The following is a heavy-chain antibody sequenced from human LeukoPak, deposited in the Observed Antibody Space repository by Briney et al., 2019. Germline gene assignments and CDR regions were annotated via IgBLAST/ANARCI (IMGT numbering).Heavy chain of an antibody. CDR2: ISYDGSNK. J-gene: IGHJ4*02. Sequence: GRSLRLSCAASGFTFGSYGMHWVRQAPGKGLEWVAVISYDGSNKYYADSVKGRFTISRDNSKNTLYLQMNSLRAEDTAVYYCAKDGEVIWGQGTLVTVSS. D-gene: IGHD2-21*01. V-gene: IGHV3-30*18. CDR1: GFTFGSYG. CDR3: AKDGEVI.